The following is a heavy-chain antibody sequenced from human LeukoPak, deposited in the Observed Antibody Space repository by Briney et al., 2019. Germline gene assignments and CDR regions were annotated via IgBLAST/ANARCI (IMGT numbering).Heavy chain of an antibody. Sequence: PSETLSLTCTVSGGSISSYYYNWIRQPPGKGLEWIGYIYTSESTNYSPSLKSRVTISVDTSKSQVSLRLRSVTAADTAMYYCASSYYYDSRGYATPTYYFEYWGQGTLVTVSS. CDR2: IYTSEST. D-gene: IGHD3-22*01. CDR1: GGSISSYY. CDR3: ASSYYYDSRGYATPTYYFEY. V-gene: IGHV4-4*09. J-gene: IGHJ4*02.